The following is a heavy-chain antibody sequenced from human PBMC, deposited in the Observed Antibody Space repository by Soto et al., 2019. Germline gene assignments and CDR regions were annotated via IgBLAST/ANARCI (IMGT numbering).Heavy chain of an antibody. V-gene: IGHV3-73*01. CDR2: IRSKANSYAT. J-gene: IGHJ3*02. D-gene: IGHD3-22*01. CDR3: TRLSRPYYYDSSDAFDI. CDR1: GFTFSGSA. Sequence: GGSLRLSCAASGFTFSGSAMHWVRQASGKGLEWVGRIRSKANSYATAYAASVKGRFTISRDDSKNTAYLQMNSLKTEDTAVYYCTRLSRPYYYDSSDAFDIWGQGTMVTVS.